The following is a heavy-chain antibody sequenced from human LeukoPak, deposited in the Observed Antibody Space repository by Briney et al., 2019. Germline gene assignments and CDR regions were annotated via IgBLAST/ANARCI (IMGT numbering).Heavy chain of an antibody. Sequence: ASVKVSCXASGYTFTSYDINWVRQATGQGLEWMGWMNPNSGNTGYAQKFQGRVTMTRNTSISTAYMELSSLRSEDTAVYYCASTMVRGVMVDYWGQGTLVTVSS. V-gene: IGHV1-8*01. CDR1: GYTFTSYD. D-gene: IGHD3-10*01. CDR2: MNPNSGNT. CDR3: ASTMVRGVMVDY. J-gene: IGHJ4*02.